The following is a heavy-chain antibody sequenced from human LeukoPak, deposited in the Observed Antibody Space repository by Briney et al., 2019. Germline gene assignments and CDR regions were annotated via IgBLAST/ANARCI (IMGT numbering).Heavy chain of an antibody. J-gene: IGHJ4*02. V-gene: IGHV3-48*02. D-gene: IGHD3-10*01. CDR1: RFTFSNYN. CDR3: ARDSRFGKLLIPYFDY. Sequence: GGSLRLSCAGSRFTFSNYNMNWVRQAPGKGLEWVSYITSRSSSIYYADSVKGRFTISRDNAQNSLYLQMNSLRDEDTAVYYCARDSRFGKLLIPYFDYWGQGTLVTVSS. CDR2: ITSRSSSI.